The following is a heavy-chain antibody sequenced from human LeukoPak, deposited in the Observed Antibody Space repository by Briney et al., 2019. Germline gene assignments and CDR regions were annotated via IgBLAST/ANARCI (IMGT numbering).Heavy chain of an antibody. Sequence: ASVKVSCKASGGTFSSYAISWVRQAPGQGLEWMGWISAYNGNTNYAQKLQGRVTMTTDTSTNTAYMELRSLRSDDTAVYYCASFQKQVWGQGTLVTVSS. CDR3: ASFQKQV. CDR1: GGTFSSYA. V-gene: IGHV1-18*01. J-gene: IGHJ4*02. CDR2: ISAYNGNT.